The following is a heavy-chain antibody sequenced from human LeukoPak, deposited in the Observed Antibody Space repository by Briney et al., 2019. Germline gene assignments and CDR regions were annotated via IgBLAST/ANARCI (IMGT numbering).Heavy chain of an antibody. CDR1: GGSISSHY. CDR2: IYYSGST. CDR3: ARAKGVVPGALYYFDY. D-gene: IGHD2-2*01. V-gene: IGHV4-59*11. Sequence: SETLSLTCTVSGGSISSHYWSWIRQPPGKGLEWIGYIYYSGSTNYNPPLKSRVTISVDTSKNQFSLKLSSVTAADTAVYYCARAKGVVPGALYYFDYWGQGTLVTVSS. J-gene: IGHJ4*02.